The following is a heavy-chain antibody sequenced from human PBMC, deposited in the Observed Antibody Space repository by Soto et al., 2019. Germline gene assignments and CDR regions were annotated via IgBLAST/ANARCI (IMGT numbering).Heavy chain of an antibody. J-gene: IGHJ6*02. V-gene: IGHV3-30*18. CDR3: AKGAEGGAYYGMDV. Sequence: PGGSLRLSCAASGFTFSKYGMHWVRQAPGKGLEWVAVISHDGSNKYYADSVKGRFTISRDKSTNTLYVQMNSLRVEDTAVYYCAKGAEGGAYYGMDVWGQGTTVTVPS. D-gene: IGHD3-16*01. CDR2: ISHDGSNK. CDR1: GFTFSKYG.